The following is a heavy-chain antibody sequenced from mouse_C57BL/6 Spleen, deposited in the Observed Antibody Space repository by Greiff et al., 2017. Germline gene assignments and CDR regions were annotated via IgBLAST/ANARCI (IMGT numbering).Heavy chain of an antibody. CDR3: ARGLTGHWYFDV. Sequence: VQRVESGAELARPGASVKLSCKASGYTFTSYGISWVKQRTGQGLEWIGEIYPRSGNTYYNEKFKGKATLTADKSSSTAYMELRSLTSEDSAVYFCARGLTGHWYFDVWGTGTTVTVSS. CDR2: IYPRSGNT. D-gene: IGHD4-1*01. CDR1: GYTFTSYG. V-gene: IGHV1-81*01. J-gene: IGHJ1*03.